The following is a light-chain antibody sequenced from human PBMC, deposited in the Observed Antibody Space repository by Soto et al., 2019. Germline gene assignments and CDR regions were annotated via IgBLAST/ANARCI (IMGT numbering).Light chain of an antibody. CDR3: SSYTTSSTRV. CDR2: EVT. Sequence: QSALTQPPSASGSPGQSVTFSCTGTSSDVGGYNYVSWYQQHPGKAPKLMIYEVTNRPSGVSNRFSGSKSGNTASLTISGLQAEDEADYYCSSYTTSSTRVFGTGTKLTVL. CDR1: SSDVGGYNY. V-gene: IGLV2-14*01. J-gene: IGLJ1*01.